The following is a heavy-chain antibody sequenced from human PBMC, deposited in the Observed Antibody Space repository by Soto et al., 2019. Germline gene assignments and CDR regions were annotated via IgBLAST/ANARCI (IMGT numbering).Heavy chain of an antibody. CDR1: GFRFSDYY. Sequence: PGGSLRLSCAASGFRFSDYYMSWIRQAPGKGPEWVAYLSGTTSDTNSADFVKGRFIISRDNAKNSLYLQMNSLRAEDTAVYYCANDDSTMIVVALPFDIWGQGTMVTVSS. D-gene: IGHD3-22*01. J-gene: IGHJ3*02. CDR2: LSGTTSDT. CDR3: ANDDSTMIVVALPFDI. V-gene: IGHV3-11*06.